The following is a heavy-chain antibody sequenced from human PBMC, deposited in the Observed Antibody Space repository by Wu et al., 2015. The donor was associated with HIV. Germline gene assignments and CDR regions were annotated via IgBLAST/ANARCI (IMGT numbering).Heavy chain of an antibody. V-gene: IGHV1-46*03. CDR1: GYTFTSYD. J-gene: IGHJ3*02. D-gene: IGHD2/OR15-2a*01. CDR3: ATRIGGTMEAFNI. Sequence: QVQLVQSGAEVKKPGASVKVSCKASGYTFTSYDINWVRQATGQGLEWMGVLNPSANKISYAQTFQGRVTMTSDKSTTTVYMELDSLRSDDTAVYYCATRIGGTMEAFNIWGQGTLVTVSS. CDR2: LNPSANKI.